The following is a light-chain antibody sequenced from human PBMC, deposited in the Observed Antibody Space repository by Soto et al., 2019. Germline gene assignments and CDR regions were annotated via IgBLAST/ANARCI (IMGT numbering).Light chain of an antibody. CDR3: QQFGSSAWT. V-gene: IGKV3-20*01. CDR2: GAS. CDR1: QSVSTSS. Sequence: EIVLTQSPGTLSLSAGERATLSCRASQSVSTSSLAWYQHRFGQAPRLLIYGASRRATGIPDRFSGSGSGTDFTLTISRLEPEDCAVYYCQQFGSSAWTFCQGTKVDIK. J-gene: IGKJ1*01.